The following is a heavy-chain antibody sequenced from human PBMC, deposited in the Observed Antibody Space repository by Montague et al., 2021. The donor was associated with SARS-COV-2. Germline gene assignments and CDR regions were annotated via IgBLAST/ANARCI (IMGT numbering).Heavy chain of an antibody. CDR3: ARGSGCSGDSCYSECDPYYYYGMDV. CDR1: GGSFSGYY. V-gene: IGHV4-34*01. D-gene: IGHD2-15*01. Sequence: SETLSLTCAVYGGSFSGYYWNWIRQPPGKGLEWIGEINHSGSTNYNPSLKSRVTISVDTSKNQFSLKLSSVTAADTAVYYCARGSGCSGDSCYSECDPYYYYGMDVWGQGTTVTVSS. J-gene: IGHJ6*02. CDR2: INHSGST.